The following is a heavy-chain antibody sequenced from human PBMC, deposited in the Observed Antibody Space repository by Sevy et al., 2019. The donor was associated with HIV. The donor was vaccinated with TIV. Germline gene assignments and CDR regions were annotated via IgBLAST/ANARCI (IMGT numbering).Heavy chain of an antibody. V-gene: IGHV1-2*02. J-gene: IGHJ5*02. Sequence: ASVKVSCKASGYTFTGYYMHWMRQAPGQGLEWMGWINPNSGGTNYAQKFQGRVTMTRDTSISTAYMELSRLRSDDTAVYYCARDPSDADIVVVPAATGRNWFDPWGQGTLVTVSS. D-gene: IGHD2-2*01. CDR1: GYTFTGYY. CDR2: INPNSGGT. CDR3: ARDPSDADIVVVPAATGRNWFDP.